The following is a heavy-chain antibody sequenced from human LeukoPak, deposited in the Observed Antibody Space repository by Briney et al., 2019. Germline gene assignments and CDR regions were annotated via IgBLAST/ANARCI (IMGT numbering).Heavy chain of an antibody. D-gene: IGHD3-10*01. Sequence: GASVKVSCKASGYTFTGYYMHWVRQAPGQGLEWMGRINPNSGGTNYAQKFQGRVTMTRDTSISTAYMELSRLRSDDTAVYYCARSLLTMVRGGPYNWFDPWGQGTLVTVSS. CDR1: GYTFTGYY. CDR2: INPNSGGT. J-gene: IGHJ5*02. V-gene: IGHV1-2*06. CDR3: ARSLLTMVRGGPYNWFDP.